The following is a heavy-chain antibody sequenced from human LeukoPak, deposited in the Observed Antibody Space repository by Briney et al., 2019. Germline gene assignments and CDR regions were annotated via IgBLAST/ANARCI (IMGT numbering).Heavy chain of an antibody. CDR3: AKDRGSSSPDFDY. CDR2: ISGSGGST. Sequence: GGSLRLSCAASGLIFSNAWMNWVRQAPGKGLEWVSAISGSGGSTYYADSVKGRFTISRDNSKNTLYLQMNSMRAEDTAVYYCAKDRGSSSPDFDYWGQGTLVTVSS. J-gene: IGHJ4*02. D-gene: IGHD6-6*01. V-gene: IGHV3-23*01. CDR1: GLIFSNAW.